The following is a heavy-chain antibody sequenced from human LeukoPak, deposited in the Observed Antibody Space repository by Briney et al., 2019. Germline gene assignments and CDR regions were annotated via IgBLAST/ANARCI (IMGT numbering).Heavy chain of an antibody. CDR2: INHSGST. V-gene: IGHV4-34*01. J-gene: IGHJ6*03. CDR1: GGSFSGYY. Sequence: PSETLSLTCAVYGGSFSGYYWSWIRQPPGKGLEWIGEINHSGSTNYNPSLKSRVTISVDTSKNQFSLKLSSVTAADTAVYYCARGEEQLVRGSYMDVWGKGTTVTVSS. CDR3: ARGEEQLVRGSYMDV. D-gene: IGHD6-6*01.